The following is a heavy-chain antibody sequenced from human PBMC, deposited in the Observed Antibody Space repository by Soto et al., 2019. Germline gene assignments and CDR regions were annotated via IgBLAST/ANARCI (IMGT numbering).Heavy chain of an antibody. V-gene: IGHV1-46*03. D-gene: IGHD4-17*01. CDR2: INPSGGST. J-gene: IGHJ4*02. CDR3: AREGSANDYGDNRFDD. Sequence: GASVKVSCKASGYTFTSYYMHWVRQAPGQGLEWMGIINPSGGSTSYAQKFQGRVTMTRDTSTSTVYMELSSLRSEDTAVYYCAREGSANDYGDNRFDDWGQGTLVTVSS. CDR1: GYTFTSYY.